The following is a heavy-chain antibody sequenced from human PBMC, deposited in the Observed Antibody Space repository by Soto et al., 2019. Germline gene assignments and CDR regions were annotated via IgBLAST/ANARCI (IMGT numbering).Heavy chain of an antibody. D-gene: IGHD3-10*01. J-gene: IGHJ4*02. CDR2: IGSLITST. Sequence: EVQLLESGGGLIQPGGSLRLSCAASGFSFSRHALTWVRQAPGKGLEWVSVIGSLITSTFYADSFRGRFTISRDNSKNTVYLQMNNLRAEDTAIHYCARGLWFGNRNSFDFWGLGTLVTVSS. V-gene: IGHV3-23*01. CDR3: ARGLWFGNRNSFDF. CDR1: GFSFSRHA.